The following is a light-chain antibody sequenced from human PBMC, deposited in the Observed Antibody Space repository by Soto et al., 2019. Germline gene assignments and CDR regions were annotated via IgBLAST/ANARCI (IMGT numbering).Light chain of an antibody. CDR2: GAS. Sequence: EIVMTQSPATLSVSPGERATLSCRASQSVSSNLAWYQQKPGQAPRLLIYGASTRATGIPARFSGSRSGTEFTLTISSLQSEDFAVYYCQQYNNWPRTCGQGTKVEI. J-gene: IGKJ1*01. CDR1: QSVSSN. CDR3: QQYNNWPRT. V-gene: IGKV3-15*01.